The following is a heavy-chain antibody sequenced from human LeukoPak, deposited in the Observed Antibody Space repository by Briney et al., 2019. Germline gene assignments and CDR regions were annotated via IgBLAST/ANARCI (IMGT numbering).Heavy chain of an antibody. V-gene: IGHV4-39*01. J-gene: IGHJ4*02. CDR1: GGSISSSYYY. Sequence: PSEALSLTCTVSGGSISSSYYYWGWIRQPPGKGLEWIGSIYYSGSTYYNPSLKSRVTISVDTSKNQFSLKLSSVTAADTAVYYCARLGYCSSTSCYYFDYWGQGTLVTVSS. CDR3: ARLGYCSSTSCYYFDY. D-gene: IGHD2-2*01. CDR2: IYYSGST.